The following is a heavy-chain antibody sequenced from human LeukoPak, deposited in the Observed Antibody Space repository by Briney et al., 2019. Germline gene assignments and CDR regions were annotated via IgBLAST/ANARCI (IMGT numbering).Heavy chain of an antibody. V-gene: IGHV4-39*01. CDR1: GGSISSSSYY. CDR3: ARTYSIPLGYYGMDV. CDR2: IYYSGST. Sequence: SETLSLTCTVSGGSISSSSYYWGWIRQPPGKGLEWIGSIYYSGSTYYHPSLKSRVTTSVDTSKNQFSLKLSSVTAADTAVYYCARTYSIPLGYYGMDVWGQGTTVTVSS. J-gene: IGHJ6*02. D-gene: IGHD6-13*01.